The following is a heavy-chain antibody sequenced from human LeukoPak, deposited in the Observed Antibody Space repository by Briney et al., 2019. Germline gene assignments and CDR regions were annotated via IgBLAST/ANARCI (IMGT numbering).Heavy chain of an antibody. CDR2: IVVGSGNT. Sequence: ASVKVSCKASGFTFTSSAVQWVRQARGQRLEWIGWIVVGSGNTNYAQKFQERVTITRDMSTSTAYMELSSLRSEDTAVYYCATSYDFWSGYPPYYYMDVWGKGTTVTVSS. J-gene: IGHJ6*03. CDR1: GFTFTSSA. V-gene: IGHV1-58*01. D-gene: IGHD3-3*01. CDR3: ATSYDFWSGYPPYYYMDV.